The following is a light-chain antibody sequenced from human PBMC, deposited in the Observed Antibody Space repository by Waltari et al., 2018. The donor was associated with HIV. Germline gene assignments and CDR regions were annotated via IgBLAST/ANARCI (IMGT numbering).Light chain of an antibody. CDR3: QLYSASIT. V-gene: IGKV3-20*01. Sequence: EIVLTQSPGTLSLSPGERATLSCRASESVSSSYFAWYQQKPGQAPRLLIYGSSTRATEIPDRFSGSGSGTDFTLTISRLEPEDFAVYFCQLYSASITFGQGTRLEIK. CDR1: ESVSSSY. J-gene: IGKJ5*01. CDR2: GSS.